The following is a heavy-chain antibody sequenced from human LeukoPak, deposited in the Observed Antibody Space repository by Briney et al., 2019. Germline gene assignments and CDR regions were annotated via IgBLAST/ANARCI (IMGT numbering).Heavy chain of an antibody. CDR3: ARHGRYYDILTGYYYYMDV. V-gene: IGHV3-48*01. D-gene: IGHD3-9*01. J-gene: IGHJ6*03. CDR2: ITSGGTTI. CDR1: GFTFRTYN. Sequence: PGGSLRLSCAASGFTFRTYNMNWVRQAPGKGLEWVSYITSGGTTIYYADSVKGRFTISRDNAKNSLYLQMNSLRAEDTAVYYCARHGRYYDILTGYYYYMDVWGKGTTVTISS.